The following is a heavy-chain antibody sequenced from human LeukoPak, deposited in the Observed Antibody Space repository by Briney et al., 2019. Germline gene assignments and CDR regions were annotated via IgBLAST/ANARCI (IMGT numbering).Heavy chain of an antibody. CDR2: ISSSSSYI. CDR1: RFTFSSYS. V-gene: IGHV3-21*01. J-gene: IGHJ3*02. D-gene: IGHD5-12*01. Sequence: GGSLRLSCAASRFTFSSYSMNWVRPAPGKGLEWVSSISSSSSYIYYADSVKGRFTISRDNAKNSLYLQMNSQRAEDTAVYYCARDSGNQIDAFDIWGQGKMVTVSS. CDR3: ARDSGNQIDAFDI.